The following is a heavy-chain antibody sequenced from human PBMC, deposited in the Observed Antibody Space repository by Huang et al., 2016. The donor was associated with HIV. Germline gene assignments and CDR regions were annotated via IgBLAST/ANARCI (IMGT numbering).Heavy chain of an antibody. D-gene: IGHD3-16*01. CDR1: GYTFSNYD. Sequence: QVQLVQSGAEVQKPGASVRVSCKASGYTFSNYDINWLRQASGQGLEWMGWMHPKNGNIGSAQKCQGRVTMTRDTSMSTAYMELSSLRSDDTALYYCARDASIDGGAHFDLWGRGTLITVSS. J-gene: IGHJ2*01. CDR3: ARDASIDGGAHFDL. CDR2: MHPKNGNI. V-gene: IGHV1-8*01.